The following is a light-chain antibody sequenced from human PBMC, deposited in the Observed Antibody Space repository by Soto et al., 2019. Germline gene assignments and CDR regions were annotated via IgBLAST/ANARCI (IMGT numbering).Light chain of an antibody. J-gene: IGLJ3*02. CDR2: EVS. Sequence: SVLTQPASVSGSPGQSITISCTGTSSDVGGYNYVSWYQQHPGKAPKLMIYEVSNRPSGVPDRFSGSKSGTSASLTITGLQSDDEAVYYCAAWDDSLNGRGVFGGGTKLTVL. CDR3: AAWDDSLNGRGV. V-gene: IGLV2-14*01. CDR1: SSDVGGYNY.